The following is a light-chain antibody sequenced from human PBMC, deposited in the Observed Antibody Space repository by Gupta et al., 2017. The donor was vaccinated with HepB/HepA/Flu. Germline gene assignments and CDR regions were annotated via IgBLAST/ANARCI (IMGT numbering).Light chain of an antibody. CDR1: QSILHSNGYNY. V-gene: IGKV2-28*01. CDR3: RQSPQTPLT. Sequence: DIVMTQSPLPLPVTPGEPASISCRSSQSILHSNGYNYLDWYLHKPWPSPQLLIYLGSNRASGVPDTLRGSGTCTDFTLKISRVVAEDVGVCYCRQSPQTPLTFGQGTRLEIK. CDR2: LGS. J-gene: IGKJ5*01.